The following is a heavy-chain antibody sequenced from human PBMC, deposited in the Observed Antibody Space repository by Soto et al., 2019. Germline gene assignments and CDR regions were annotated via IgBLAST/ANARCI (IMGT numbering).Heavy chain of an antibody. CDR1: GFTFSSYA. V-gene: IGHV3-30-3*01. CDR3: AREIIQWPGYFDY. Sequence: PGGSLRLSCAASGFTFSSYAMHWVRQAPGKVLEWVAVISYDGSNEIYADSVKGRFTVSRDNPKNTLYLQMNSLRAEDTAVYYCAREIIQWPGYFDYSGQGTLVTVSS. J-gene: IGHJ4*02. CDR2: ISYDGSNE. D-gene: IGHD5-12*01.